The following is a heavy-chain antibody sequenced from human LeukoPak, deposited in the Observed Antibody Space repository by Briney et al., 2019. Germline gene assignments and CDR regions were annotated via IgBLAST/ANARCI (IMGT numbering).Heavy chain of an antibody. J-gene: IGHJ6*03. CDR2: IYYSGST. V-gene: IGHV4-39*07. CDR1: GGSISSSSYY. D-gene: IGHD3-22*01. CDR3: ARDQRYYYDSSGYYAYYYYYMDV. Sequence: PSETLSLTCTVSGGSISSSSYYWGWIRQPPGKGLEWIGSIYYSGSTYYNPSLKSRVTISVDTSKNQFSLKLSSVTAADTAVYYCARDQRYYYDSSGYYAYYYYYMDVWGKGTTVTVSS.